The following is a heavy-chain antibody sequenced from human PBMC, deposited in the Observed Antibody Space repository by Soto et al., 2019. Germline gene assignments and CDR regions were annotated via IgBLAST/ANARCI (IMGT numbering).Heavy chain of an antibody. Sequence: GGSLILSCAASGFTFSSYAMSWVRQAPGKGLEWVSAISGSGGSTYYADSVKGRFTISRDNSKNTLYLQMNSLRADDTAVYYCARGFSRMAASFDYWGQGTLSTVSS. D-gene: IGHD2-8*01. J-gene: IGHJ4*02. V-gene: IGHV3-23*01. CDR2: ISGSGGST. CDR1: GFTFSSYA. CDR3: ARGFSRMAASFDY.